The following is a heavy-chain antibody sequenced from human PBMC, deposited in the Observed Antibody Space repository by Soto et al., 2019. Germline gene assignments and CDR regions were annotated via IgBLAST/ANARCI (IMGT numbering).Heavy chain of an antibody. V-gene: IGHV1-69*13. J-gene: IGHJ3*02. D-gene: IGHD3-22*01. CDR3: AXXVXKYYYDSSGSGAFDI. CDR2: IIPIFGTA. Sequence: ASVKVSCKASGGTFSSYAISWVRQAPGQGLEWMGGIIPIFGTANYAQKFQGRVTITADESTXXXXXXXXXXXXXXXXXXYCAXXVXKYYYDSSGSGAFDIWGQGTMVTVSS. CDR1: GGTFSSYA.